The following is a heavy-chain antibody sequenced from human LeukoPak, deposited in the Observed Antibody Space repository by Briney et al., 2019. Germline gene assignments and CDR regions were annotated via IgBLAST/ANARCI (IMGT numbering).Heavy chain of an antibody. D-gene: IGHD3-22*01. J-gene: IGHJ6*02. CDR1: GFTFSNYP. CDR2: ISHDESRK. CDR3: AREPYDISGYVLDV. V-gene: IGHV3-30-3*01. Sequence: PGGSLRLSCAASGFTFSNYPMHWVRQAPGKGLEWVTMISHDESRKFYAVSVKGRFTVSRVNSKNTLFLHMSSLGPEDTAIYYCAREPYDISGYVLDVWGQGTTVTVSS.